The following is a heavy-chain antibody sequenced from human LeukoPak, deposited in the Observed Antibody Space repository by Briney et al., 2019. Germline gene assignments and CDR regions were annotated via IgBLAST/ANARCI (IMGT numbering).Heavy chain of an antibody. J-gene: IGHJ3*02. CDR3: ARGSQSYYYYDSSGRLDI. Sequence: ASVKVSCKASGYTFTSYDINWVRQATGQGLEWMGWMNPNSGNTGYAQKFQGRVTITRNTSISTAYMELSSLRSDDTAVYYCARGSQSYYYYDSSGRLDIWGQGTMVTVSS. D-gene: IGHD3-22*01. CDR1: GYTFTSYD. V-gene: IGHV1-8*03. CDR2: MNPNSGNT.